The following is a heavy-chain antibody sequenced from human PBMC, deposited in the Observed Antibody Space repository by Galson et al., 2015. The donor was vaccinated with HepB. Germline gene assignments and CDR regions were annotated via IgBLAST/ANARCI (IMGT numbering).Heavy chain of an antibody. Sequence: SLRLSCAASGFTFRSYALHWVRQAPGKGLEWVAIISYDGSNEYYADSVKGRFTISRDNSKNTLYLQMNSLRAEDTAVYYCASALYSSGWGRIDYWGQGTLVTVSS. D-gene: IGHD6-19*01. CDR3: ASALYSSGWGRIDY. CDR2: ISYDGSNE. V-gene: IGHV3-30-3*01. CDR1: GFTFRSYA. J-gene: IGHJ4*02.